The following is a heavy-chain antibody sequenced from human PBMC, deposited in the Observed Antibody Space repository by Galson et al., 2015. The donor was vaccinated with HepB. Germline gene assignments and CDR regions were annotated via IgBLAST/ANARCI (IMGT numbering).Heavy chain of an antibody. D-gene: IGHD3-22*01. J-gene: IGHJ3*02. V-gene: IGHV5-10-1*01. CDR2: IDGSDSYT. CDR1: GYSFTSQW. Sequence: QSGAEVKKPGESLRISCKGSGYSFTSQWISWVRQMPGKGLEWMGRIDGSDSYTKYSPSFQGHVTISVDKSVSTAYLQWSSLKASDTAMYYCARHGTFYYGGRGYSGAFDMWGQGTMVTVSS. CDR3: ARHGTFYYGGRGYSGAFDM.